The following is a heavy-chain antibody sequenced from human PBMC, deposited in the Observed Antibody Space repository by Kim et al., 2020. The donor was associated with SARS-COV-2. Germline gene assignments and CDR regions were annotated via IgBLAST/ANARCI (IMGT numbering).Heavy chain of an antibody. CDR3: LKGRFDDYVWGGRMDV. Sequence: SGKGRFTISRDNSKNTLYLQMSSLRAEDTAVYYCLKGRFDDYVWGGRMDVWGQGTTVTVSS. V-gene: IGHV3-64D*09. J-gene: IGHJ6*02. D-gene: IGHD3-16*01.